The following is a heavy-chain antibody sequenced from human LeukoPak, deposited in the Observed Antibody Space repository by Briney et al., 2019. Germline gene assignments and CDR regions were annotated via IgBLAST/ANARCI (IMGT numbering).Heavy chain of an antibody. J-gene: IGHJ4*02. V-gene: IGHV3-30*02. CDR2: IRYDGSNK. D-gene: IGHD6-13*01. Sequence: GGCLILSCAPSAFILSSFDMHWVRQAPGKGLEWVAFIRYDGSNKYYADAVKGRFTISRDNSKNTLYLQMNSLRAEDTAVYYCAKDGAGSSWYATYYFDYWGQGTLVTVSS. CDR3: AKDGAGSSWYATYYFDY. CDR1: AFILSSFD.